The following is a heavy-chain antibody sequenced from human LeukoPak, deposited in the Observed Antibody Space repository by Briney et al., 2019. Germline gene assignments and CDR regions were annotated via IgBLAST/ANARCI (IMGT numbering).Heavy chain of an antibody. V-gene: IGHV1-69*04. Sequence: GASVKVSCKASGGTFSSYAISWVRQAPGQGLEWMGRIIPILGIANYAQKFQGRVTITADKSTSTAYMELRSLRSDDTAVYYCARGGSSWYFRTLNWFDPWGQGTLVTVSS. CDR1: GGTFSSYA. J-gene: IGHJ5*02. D-gene: IGHD6-13*01. CDR2: IIPILGIA. CDR3: ARGGSSWYFRTLNWFDP.